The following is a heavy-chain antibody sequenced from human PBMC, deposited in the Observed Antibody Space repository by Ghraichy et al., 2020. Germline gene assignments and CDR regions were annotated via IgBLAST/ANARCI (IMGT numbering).Heavy chain of an antibody. CDR1: GGSISSYY. J-gene: IGHJ4*02. D-gene: IGHD4-17*01. Sequence: SQTLSLTCTVSGGSISSYYWSWIRQPPGKGLEWIGYIYYSGSTNYNPSLKSRVTISVDTSKNQFSLKLSSVTAADTAVYYCARVKDYGDYYFDYWGQGTLVTVSS. CDR3: ARVKDYGDYYFDY. V-gene: IGHV4-59*01. CDR2: IYYSGST.